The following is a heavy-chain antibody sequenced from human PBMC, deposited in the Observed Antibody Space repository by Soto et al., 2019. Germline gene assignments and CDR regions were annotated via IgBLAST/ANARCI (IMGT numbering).Heavy chain of an antibody. CDR3: ANDVEWARLRVGVVDY. D-gene: IGHD1-26*01. CDR2: ISGSGGST. J-gene: IGHJ4*02. CDR1: GFTFSSYA. Sequence: EVQLLESGGGLVQPGESLRLSCAASGFTFSSYAMSWVRQAPGKGLEWVSAISGSGGSTYYADSVKGRFTISRDNSKNTLYLQMNSLRAEDTAVYYCANDVEWARLRVGVVDYWGQGTLVTVSS. V-gene: IGHV3-23*01.